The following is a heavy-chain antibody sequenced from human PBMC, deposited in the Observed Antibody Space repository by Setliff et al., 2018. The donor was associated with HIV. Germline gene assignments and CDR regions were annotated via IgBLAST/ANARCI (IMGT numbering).Heavy chain of an antibody. Sequence: SVKVSCKASRSAFNSHTINWVRQAPGQGLDWMGRIIPILGVANYAQRFQGKVTITADKSTSTAYMELTSLRFDDTAMYYCVRGVQSPPHYSYYYMDVWGEGTMVTVS. CDR1: RSAFNSHT. D-gene: IGHD3-3*01. CDR2: IIPILGVA. CDR3: VRGVQSPPHYSYYYMDV. J-gene: IGHJ6*03. V-gene: IGHV1-69*02.